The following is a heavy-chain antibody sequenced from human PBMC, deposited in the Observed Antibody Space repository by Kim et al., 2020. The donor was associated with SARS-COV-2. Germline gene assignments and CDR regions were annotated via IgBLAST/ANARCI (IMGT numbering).Heavy chain of an antibody. Sequence: SETLSLTCAVYGGSFSGYYWSWIRQPPGKGLEWIGEINHSGSTNYNPSLKSRVTISVDTSKNQFSLKLSSVTAADTAVYYCARAVGYCSSTSCYSTYYGMDFWGQGTTVTVSS. CDR1: GGSFSGYY. V-gene: IGHV4-34*01. J-gene: IGHJ6*02. CDR2: INHSGST. D-gene: IGHD2-2*01. CDR3: ARAVGYCSSTSCYSTYYGMDF.